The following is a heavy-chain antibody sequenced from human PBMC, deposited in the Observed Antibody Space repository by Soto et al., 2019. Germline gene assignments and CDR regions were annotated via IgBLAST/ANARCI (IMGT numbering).Heavy chain of an antibody. V-gene: IGHV5-10-1*01. CDR2: IDPGDSST. CDR1: GYSFTTYW. CDR3: ARLEKWYYPSKGLDV. Sequence: GESLQISCQGSGYSFTTYWISWVRQMPGKGLEWMGKIDPGDSSTNYSPSFRGHITISVDRSINTAHLQFSSLKAADTAVYYCARLEKWYYPSKGLDVSGPATMLTVSS. D-gene: IGHD1-7*01. J-gene: IGHJ6*02.